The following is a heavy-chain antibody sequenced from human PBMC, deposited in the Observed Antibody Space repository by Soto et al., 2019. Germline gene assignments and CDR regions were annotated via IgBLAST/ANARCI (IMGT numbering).Heavy chain of an antibody. Sequence: ASVKVSCKASGGTFSSYAISWVRQAPGQGLEWMGGIIPIFGTANYAQKFQGRVTVTADKSTSTAYMELSSLRSEDTAVYYCASPIAVAGGAFDIWGQGTMVTVSS. J-gene: IGHJ3*02. V-gene: IGHV1-69*06. D-gene: IGHD6-19*01. CDR1: GGTFSSYA. CDR3: ASPIAVAGGAFDI. CDR2: IIPIFGTA.